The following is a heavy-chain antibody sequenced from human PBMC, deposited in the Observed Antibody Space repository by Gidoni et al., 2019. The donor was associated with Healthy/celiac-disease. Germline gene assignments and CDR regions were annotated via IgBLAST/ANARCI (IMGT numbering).Heavy chain of an antibody. CDR1: GFTVSSNY. CDR3: ARGNHDYGIDY. CDR2: IYSGGST. J-gene: IGHJ4*02. D-gene: IGHD4-17*01. V-gene: IGHV3-53*02. Sequence: EVQLVETGGGLIQPGGSLILSCAASGFTVSSNYMSWVRQAPGKGLEWVSVIYSGGSTYYADSVKGRFTISRENSKNTLYLQMNSLRAEDTAVYYCARGNHDYGIDYWGQGTLVTVSS.